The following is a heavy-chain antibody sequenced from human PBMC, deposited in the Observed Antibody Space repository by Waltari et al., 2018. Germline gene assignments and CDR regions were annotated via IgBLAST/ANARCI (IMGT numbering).Heavy chain of an antibody. Sequence: QVQLVESGGGVVQPGRSLRLSCAASGFTFSSYAMHWVRQAPGKGLEWVAVISYDGSNKYYADSVKGRFTISRDNSKNTLYLQMNSLRAEDTAVYYCARGAPSRSNHYERPPPRDYYYYYGMDVWGQGTTVTVSS. CDR2: ISYDGSNK. CDR3: ARGAPSRSNHYERPPPRDYYYYYGMDV. CDR1: GFTFSSYA. J-gene: IGHJ6*02. D-gene: IGHD2-2*01. V-gene: IGHV3-30-3*01.